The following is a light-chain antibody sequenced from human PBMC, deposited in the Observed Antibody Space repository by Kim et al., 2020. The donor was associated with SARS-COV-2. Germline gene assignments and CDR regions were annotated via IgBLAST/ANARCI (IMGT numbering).Light chain of an antibody. J-gene: IGKJ2*01. CDR2: DAS. CDR3: QQRGDWPYT. Sequence: EIVLTQFPATLSLSPGERATLSCRASQSVSSYLAWYQQKPGQAPRLLIYDASNRATGIPARFSGSGSGTDFTLTISSLEPEDFALYYCQQRGDWPYTFGQGTKLEI. CDR1: QSVSSY. V-gene: IGKV3-11*01.